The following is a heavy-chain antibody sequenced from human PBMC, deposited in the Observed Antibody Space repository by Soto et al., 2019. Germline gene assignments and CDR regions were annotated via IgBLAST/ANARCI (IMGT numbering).Heavy chain of an antibody. CDR2: INQEGNKK. J-gene: IGHJ4*02. CDR3: ARDLDYRSGSYWAY. CDR1: GFTFSNFW. V-gene: IGHV3-7*01. D-gene: IGHD3-10*01. Sequence: GGSLRLSCAVSGFTFSNFWISWVRQAPGKGLEWVANINQEGNKKYYVDSVKGRFTISRDNTKNSLYLQMNSLRAEDTAVYYCARDLDYRSGSYWAYWGQGTLVTVSS.